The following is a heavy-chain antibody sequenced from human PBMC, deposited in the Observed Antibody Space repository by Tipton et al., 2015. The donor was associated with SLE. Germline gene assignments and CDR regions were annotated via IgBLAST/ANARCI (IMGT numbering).Heavy chain of an antibody. CDR3: ARGGPGGTFFDY. V-gene: IGHV4-4*07. CDR1: GGSISSHY. Sequence: TLSLTCTVSGGSISSHYWSWFRQPAGKGLEWIGRIYTSGSTNYNPSLKSRVTMSVDTSKNQFSLKLSSVTAADTAVYYCARGGPGGTFFDYWGQGTLVTVSS. J-gene: IGHJ4*02. CDR2: IYTSGST. D-gene: IGHD2/OR15-2a*01.